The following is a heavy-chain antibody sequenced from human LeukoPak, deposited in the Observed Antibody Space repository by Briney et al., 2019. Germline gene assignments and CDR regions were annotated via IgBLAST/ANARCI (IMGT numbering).Heavy chain of an antibody. D-gene: IGHD1-14*01. V-gene: IGHV3-74*01. J-gene: IGHJ6*02. CDR2: INSDGSST. CDR1: GFTFSSYW. Sequence: GGSLRLSCAAPGFTFSSYWMHWVRQAPGKGRVWVSRINSDGSSTSYADSVKGRFTISRDNAKNTLYLQMNSLRAEDTAVYYCATGQGHGMDVWGQGTTVTVSS. CDR3: ATGQGHGMDV.